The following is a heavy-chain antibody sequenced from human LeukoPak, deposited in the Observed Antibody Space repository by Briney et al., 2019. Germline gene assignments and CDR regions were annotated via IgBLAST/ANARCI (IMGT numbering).Heavy chain of an antibody. CDR1: GFTFSSYA. D-gene: IGHD6-19*01. V-gene: IGHV3-23*01. J-gene: IGHJ4*02. CDR2: ISGSGGST. Sequence: GGSLRLSCAASGFTFSSYAMSWVRQAPGKGLEWVSAISGSGGSTYYADSVKGRFTISRDNSKNTLYLQMNSLRAEDTAVYYCALAVADSYFGYWGQGTLVTVSS. CDR3: ALAVADSYFGY.